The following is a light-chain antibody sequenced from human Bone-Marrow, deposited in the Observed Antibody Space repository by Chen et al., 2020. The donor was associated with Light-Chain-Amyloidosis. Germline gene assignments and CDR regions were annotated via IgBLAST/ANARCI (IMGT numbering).Light chain of an antibody. J-gene: IGLJ3*02. CDR1: SGSIATNY. CDR2: EDD. Sequence: KFMLTQPHSVSESPGKHVTISCTRSSGSIATNYVPWYQQRKGSSPTPVIYEDDQRPSGVSDRFSGSIDRSSNSASLHISGLKTEDEADYYLQSYQGSSQSVVGGGTKLTVL. V-gene: IGLV6-57*01. CDR3: QSYQGSSQSV.